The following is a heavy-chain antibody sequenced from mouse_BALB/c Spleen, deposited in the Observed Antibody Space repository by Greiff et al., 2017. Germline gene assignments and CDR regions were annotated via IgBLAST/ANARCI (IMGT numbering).Heavy chain of an antibody. Sequence: EVKLMESGGGLVQPGGSRKLSCAASGFTFSSFGMHWVRQAPEKGLEWVAYISSGSSTIYYADTVKGRFTISRDNPKNTLFLQMTSLRSEDTAMYYCARSQLGPYYAMDYWGQGTSVTVSS. J-gene: IGHJ4*01. CDR1: GFTFSSFG. CDR3: ARSQLGPYYAMDY. V-gene: IGHV5-17*02. CDR2: ISSGSSTI. D-gene: IGHD4-1*02.